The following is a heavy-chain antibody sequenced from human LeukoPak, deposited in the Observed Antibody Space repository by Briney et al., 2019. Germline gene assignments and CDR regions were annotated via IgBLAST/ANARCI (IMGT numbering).Heavy chain of an antibody. J-gene: IGHJ4*02. Sequence: QSGGSLRLSCAASGFTFSSYEMNWVRQAPGKGLEWVSYISSSGSTIYYADSVKGRFTISRDNAKNSLYLQMNSLRAEDTAVYYCARLRYYDILTGYYVASPNFDYWGQGTLVTVSS. CDR1: GFTFSSYE. CDR2: ISSSGSTI. CDR3: ARLRYYDILTGYYVASPNFDY. D-gene: IGHD3-9*01. V-gene: IGHV3-48*03.